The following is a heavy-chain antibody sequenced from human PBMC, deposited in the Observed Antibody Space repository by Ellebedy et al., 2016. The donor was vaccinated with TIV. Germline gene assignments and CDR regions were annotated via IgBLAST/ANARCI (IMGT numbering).Heavy chain of an antibody. Sequence: MPSETLSLTCTVSGGSISSSSYYWGWIRQPPGKGLEWIGSIYYSGSTYYNPSLKSRVTISVDTSKNQFSLKLSSVTAADTAVYYCARVGLVGAPRDYWYFDLWGRGTLVTVSS. CDR1: GGSISSSSYY. V-gene: IGHV4-39*07. D-gene: IGHD1-26*01. CDR3: ARVGLVGAPRDYWYFDL. J-gene: IGHJ2*01. CDR2: IYYSGST.